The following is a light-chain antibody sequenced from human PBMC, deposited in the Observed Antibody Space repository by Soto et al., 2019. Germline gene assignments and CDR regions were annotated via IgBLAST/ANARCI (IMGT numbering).Light chain of an antibody. CDR1: QSISSY. Sequence: DIQMTQSPSSLSASVGDRVTITCRASQSISSYLNWYQQKPGKAPKLLIYAASSLQSGVPSRFSCSGSGTDFTLTISSLQPEDFPTYYCQQSYSTTPYTFGQGTKLEIK. J-gene: IGKJ2*01. CDR3: QQSYSTTPYT. CDR2: AAS. V-gene: IGKV1-39*01.